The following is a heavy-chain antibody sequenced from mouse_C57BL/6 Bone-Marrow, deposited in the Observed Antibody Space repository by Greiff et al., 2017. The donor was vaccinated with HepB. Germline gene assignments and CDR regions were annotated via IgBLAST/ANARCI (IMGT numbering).Heavy chain of an antibody. D-gene: IGHD1-1*01. J-gene: IGHJ4*01. Sequence: EVQLQQSGAELVRPGASVKLSCTASGFNIKDDYMHWVKQRPEQGLEWIGWIDPENGDTEYASKFQGKATRTADTSSNTAYLQLSSLTSEDTAVYYCTMYLLRGDYAMDYWGQGTSVTVSS. V-gene: IGHV14-4*01. CDR1: GFNIKDDY. CDR3: TMYLLRGDYAMDY. CDR2: IDPENGDT.